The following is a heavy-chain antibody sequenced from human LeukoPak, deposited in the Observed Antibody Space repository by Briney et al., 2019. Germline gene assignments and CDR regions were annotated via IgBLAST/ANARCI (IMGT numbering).Heavy chain of an antibody. CDR2: IIPIFNTA. CDR1: GYTFTSYG. CDR3: ARGHYDILTGYYNTLVNWFDP. J-gene: IGHJ5*02. V-gene: IGHV1-69*13. Sequence: ASVKVSCKASGYTFTSYGISWVRQAPGQGLEWMGGIIPIFNTANYAQKFQGRVTITADESTSTAYMELSSLRSEDTAVYYCARGHYDILTGYYNTLVNWFDPWGQGTLVTVSS. D-gene: IGHD3-9*01.